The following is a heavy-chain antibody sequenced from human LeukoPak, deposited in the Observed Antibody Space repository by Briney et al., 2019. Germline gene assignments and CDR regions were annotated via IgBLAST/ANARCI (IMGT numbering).Heavy chain of an antibody. CDR2: TYYRSKWYN. D-gene: IGHD2-21*02. CDR3: ARGMVMVPATAIGYFDY. V-gene: IGHV6-1*01. Sequence: SQTLSLTCAISGDSVSSNSAAWNWIRQSPSRGLEWLVRTYYRSKWYNDYAVFVKSRITINPDTSKNQFSLQLNSVTPEDTAVYYCARGMVMVPATAIGYFDYWGQGTLVTVSS. CDR1: GDSVSSNSAA. J-gene: IGHJ4*02.